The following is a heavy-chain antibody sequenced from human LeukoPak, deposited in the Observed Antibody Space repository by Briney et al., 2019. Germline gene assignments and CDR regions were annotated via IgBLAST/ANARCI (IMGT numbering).Heavy chain of an antibody. V-gene: IGHV3-21*01. Sequence: GGSLRLSCAASGFTFSSYSMNWVRQAPGKGLEWVSSISSASTYIYYADSVKGRFTISRDNAKNSLYLQMNSLRAENTAMYYCARLVWDTTMADGDIDSWGQGTLLIVSS. CDR2: ISSASTYI. J-gene: IGHJ4*02. CDR3: ARLVWDTTMADGDIDS. CDR1: GFTFSSYS. D-gene: IGHD5-18*01.